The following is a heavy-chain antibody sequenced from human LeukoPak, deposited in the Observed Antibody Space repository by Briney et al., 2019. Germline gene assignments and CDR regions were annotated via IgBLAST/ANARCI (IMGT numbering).Heavy chain of an antibody. V-gene: IGHV3-23*01. CDR2: ISVSGNT. Sequence: PGGSLRLSCAASGFTLSSYAMSWVRQGPGKGLEWVSAISVSGNTYHADSVRGRFTISRDSSKNTLYLQMNSLRAEDTAVYYCARESHTRYCSGGSCYPAEYFQHWGQGTLVTVSS. D-gene: IGHD2-15*01. J-gene: IGHJ1*01. CDR3: ARESHTRYCSGGSCYPAEYFQH. CDR1: GFTLSSYA.